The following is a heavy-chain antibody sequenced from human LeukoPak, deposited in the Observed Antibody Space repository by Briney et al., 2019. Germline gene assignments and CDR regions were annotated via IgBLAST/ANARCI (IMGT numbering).Heavy chain of an antibody. J-gene: IGHJ6*03. CDR1: GGSISSSSYY. Sequence: SETLSLTCTVSGGSISSSSYYWGWIRQPPGKGLEWIGSIYYSGSTYYNPSLKSRVTISVDTSKNQFSLKLSSVTAADTAVYYSARPAVRTYYYYYMDVWGKGTTVTVSS. CDR3: ARPAVRTYYYYYMDV. V-gene: IGHV4-39*01. CDR2: IYYSGST. D-gene: IGHD3-10*01.